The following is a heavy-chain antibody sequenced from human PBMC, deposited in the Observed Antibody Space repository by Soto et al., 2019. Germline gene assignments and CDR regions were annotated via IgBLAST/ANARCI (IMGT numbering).Heavy chain of an antibody. CDR3: ARENERGGSYYAFDI. CDR2: IYSGGST. Sequence: GGSLRLSCAASGFTVSSNYMSWVRQAPGKGLEWVSVIYSGGSTYYADSVKGRFTFSRNNSKNTQNLQMNSLRAEDMAVYNVARENERGGSYYAFDIWGQGTMVTVSS. D-gene: IGHD1-26*01. V-gene: IGHV3-53*01. J-gene: IGHJ3*02. CDR1: GFTVSSNY.